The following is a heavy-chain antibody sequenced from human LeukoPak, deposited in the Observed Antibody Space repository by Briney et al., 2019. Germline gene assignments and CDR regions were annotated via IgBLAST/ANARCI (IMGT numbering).Heavy chain of an antibody. Sequence: GGSLRLSCAASGFTFSSYGMYWVRQAPGKGLEWVAVISYDGSNKYYADSVKGRFTISRDNSKNTLYLQMNSLRAEDTAVYYCAKDGSYFTMVRASGYFDLWGRGTLVTVSS. CDR1: GFTFSSYG. CDR2: ISYDGSNK. CDR3: AKDGSYFTMVRASGYFDL. J-gene: IGHJ2*01. D-gene: IGHD3-10*01. V-gene: IGHV3-30*19.